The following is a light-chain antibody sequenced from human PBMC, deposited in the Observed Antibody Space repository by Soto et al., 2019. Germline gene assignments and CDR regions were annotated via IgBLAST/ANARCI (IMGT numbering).Light chain of an antibody. CDR1: QSVSSN. V-gene: IGKV3-15*01. CDR2: GAS. Sequence: EIVMTQSPATLSVSPGERATLSCRASQSVSSNLAWYQQKPGQAPRLLIYGASTRATGIPARFSGSGSGTEFTLTISRLEPEDFAMYYCQQFGTSRLTFGGGTKVEIK. CDR3: QQFGTSRLT. J-gene: IGKJ4*01.